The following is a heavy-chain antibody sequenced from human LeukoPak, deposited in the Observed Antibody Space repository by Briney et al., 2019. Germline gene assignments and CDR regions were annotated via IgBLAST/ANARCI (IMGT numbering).Heavy chain of an antibody. D-gene: IGHD2-2*01. CDR3: ARDIKGQYQDAFDI. J-gene: IGHJ3*02. CDR2: ISSSGSNI. Sequence: GGSLRLSCATSGFTFSSYEMNWVRQAPGKGLGWVSYISSSGSNIKYADSVKGRFTISRGNAKNSVYLQMNSLRAEDTAVYYCARDIKGQYQDAFDIWGQGTMVTVSS. V-gene: IGHV3-48*03. CDR1: GFTFSSYE.